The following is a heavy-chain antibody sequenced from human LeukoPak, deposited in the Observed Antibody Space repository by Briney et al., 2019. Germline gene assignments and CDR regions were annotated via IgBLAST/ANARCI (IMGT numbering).Heavy chain of an antibody. J-gene: IGHJ4*02. CDR3: ARGGERGYCSSTSCRNWYNY. CDR1: GGSFSGYY. Sequence: PSETLSLTCAVYGGSFSGYYWSWIRQPPGKGLEWIGEINHSGSTNYNPSLKSRVTTSVDTSKNQFSLKPSSVTAADTAVYYCARGGERGYCSSTSCRNWYNYWGQGTLVTVSS. CDR2: INHSGST. D-gene: IGHD2-2*01. V-gene: IGHV4-34*01.